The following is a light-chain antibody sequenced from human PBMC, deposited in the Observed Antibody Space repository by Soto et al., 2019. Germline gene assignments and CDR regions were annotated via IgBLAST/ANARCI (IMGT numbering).Light chain of an antibody. Sequence: EIVLTQSPDTLSLSPGERAALSCRASQSVRNSYLAWYQQKPGQAPKLLIYGASSRPAGIPDRFSGSGSGTDFTRTISSLEADDFAVYYCQHYGNSPPMTFGQGTRLDIK. V-gene: IGKV3-20*01. CDR2: GAS. CDR1: QSVRNSY. CDR3: QHYGNSPPMT. J-gene: IGKJ5*01.